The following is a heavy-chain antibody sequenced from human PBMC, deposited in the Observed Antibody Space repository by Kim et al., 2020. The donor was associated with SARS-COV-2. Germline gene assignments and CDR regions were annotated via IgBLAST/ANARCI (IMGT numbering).Heavy chain of an antibody. D-gene: IGHD1-7*01. V-gene: IGHV4-34*01. CDR1: GGSFSGYY. J-gene: IGHJ4*02. Sequence: SETLSLTCAVYGGSFSGYYWSWIRQPPGKGLEWIGEINHSGSTNYNPSLKSRVTISVDTSKNQFSLKLSSVTAADTAVYYCARERGITGTTYDYWGQGTLVTVSS. CDR2: INHSGST. CDR3: ARERGITGTTYDY.